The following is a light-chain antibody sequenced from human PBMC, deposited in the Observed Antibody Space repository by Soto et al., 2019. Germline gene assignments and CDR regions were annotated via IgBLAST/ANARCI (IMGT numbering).Light chain of an antibody. CDR2: DVS. CDR1: QSISSY. V-gene: IGKV3-11*01. J-gene: IGKJ5*01. Sequence: EIVLTQSPATLSLSPGERATLSCRASQSISSYLAWYQQKPGQAPRLLLYDVSNRATGIPARFSGSGSGTDFTLTISRLEPEDFAVYFCQQYGGSPAITFGQGTRLEI. CDR3: QQYGGSPAIT.